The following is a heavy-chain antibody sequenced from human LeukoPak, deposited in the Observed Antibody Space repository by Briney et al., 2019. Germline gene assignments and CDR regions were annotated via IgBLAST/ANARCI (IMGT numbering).Heavy chain of an antibody. CDR2: ISGSGGST. CDR1: GFTFSSYA. D-gene: IGHD3-10*01. J-gene: IGHJ6*02. Sequence: GGSLRLSCAASGFTFSSYAMSWVRQAPGKGLEWVSAISGSGGSTYYADSVKGRFTISRDNSKNTLHLQMNSLRAEDTAVYYCAKDSGKGGITMVRGVRYYGMDVWGQGTTVTVSS. CDR3: AKDSGKGGITMVRGVRYYGMDV. V-gene: IGHV3-23*01.